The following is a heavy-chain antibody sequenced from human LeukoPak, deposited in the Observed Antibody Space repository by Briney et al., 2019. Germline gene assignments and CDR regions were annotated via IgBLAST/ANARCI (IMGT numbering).Heavy chain of an antibody. CDR1: GYTFTSYY. CDR2: INPSGGST. V-gene: IGHV1-46*01. J-gene: IGHJ4*02. Sequence: GASVKVSCKASGYTFTSYYMHWVRQAPGQGLEWMGIINPSGGSTSYAQKFQGRVTMTRDTSTSTVYMELSSLRSEDTAVYYCARAALLAAAGRSHFDYWGQGTLVTVSS. D-gene: IGHD6-13*01. CDR3: ARAALLAAAGRSHFDY.